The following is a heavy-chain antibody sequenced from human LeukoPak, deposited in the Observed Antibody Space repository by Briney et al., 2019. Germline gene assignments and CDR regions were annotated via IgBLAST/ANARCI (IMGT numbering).Heavy chain of an antibody. Sequence: SETLSLTCTVSGGSISGSNYYWGWIRQPPGKGLEWIGSIYYSGSTFYNPSLKSRVTISEDTSKNQFSLKLNSLTAADTAVYYCTFNLGSGSYAFDIWGQGTMVTVSS. CDR3: TFNLGSGSYAFDI. D-gene: IGHD3-10*01. J-gene: IGHJ3*02. CDR1: GGSISGSNYY. CDR2: IYYSGST. V-gene: IGHV4-39*07.